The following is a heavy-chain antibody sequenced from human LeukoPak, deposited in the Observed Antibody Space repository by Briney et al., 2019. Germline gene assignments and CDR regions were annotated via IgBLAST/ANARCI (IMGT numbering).Heavy chain of an antibody. D-gene: IGHD2-15*01. CDR3: ARDSGDIVVVVAAYYFDY. CDR2: ISAYNGNT. CDR1: GYTFTSYG. Sequence: ASVKVSCKASGYTFTSYGISWVRQAPGQGLEWMGWISAYNGNTNYAQKLQGRVTMTTDTSTSTAYMELRSLRSDDTAVYYCARDSGDIVVVVAAYYFDYWGQGTLVTVSS. J-gene: IGHJ4*02. V-gene: IGHV1-18*01.